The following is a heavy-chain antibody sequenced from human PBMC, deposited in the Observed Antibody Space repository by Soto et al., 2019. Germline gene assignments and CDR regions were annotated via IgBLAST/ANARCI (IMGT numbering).Heavy chain of an antibody. CDR1: GGTFSSYT. V-gene: IGHV1-69*13. CDR3: ARDIVVVVAAFGYAFDI. J-gene: IGHJ3*02. Sequence: SVKVSCKASGGTFSSYTISWVLQARVQVLEWMGGIIPIFGTTNYAEKFRGRVSITADESTSTAYVELNSLRAEDTAVYYCARDIVVVVAAFGYAFDIWGQGTMVTVS. D-gene: IGHD2-15*01. CDR2: IIPIFGTT.